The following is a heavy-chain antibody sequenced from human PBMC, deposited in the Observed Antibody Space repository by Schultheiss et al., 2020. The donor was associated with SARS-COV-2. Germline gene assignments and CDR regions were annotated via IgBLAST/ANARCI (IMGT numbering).Heavy chain of an antibody. CDR3: AREGTYYYDSSGISGYFDY. CDR2: ISYDGSNK. D-gene: IGHD3-22*01. J-gene: IGHJ4*02. Sequence: GGSLRLSCAASGFTFSSYAMHWVRQAPGKGLEWVAVISYDGSNKYYADSVKGRFTISRDNSKNTLYLQMNSLRAEDTAVYYCAREGTYYYDSSGISGYFDYWGQGILVTVSS. V-gene: IGHV3-30*01. CDR1: GFTFSSYA.